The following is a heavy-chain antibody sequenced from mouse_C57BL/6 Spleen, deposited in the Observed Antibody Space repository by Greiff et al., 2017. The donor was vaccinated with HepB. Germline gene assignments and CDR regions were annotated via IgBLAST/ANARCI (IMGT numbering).Heavy chain of an antibody. V-gene: IGHV1-74*01. D-gene: IGHD1-2*01. CDR3: AIEGSLDAMDY. CDR1: GYTFTSYL. Sequence: QVQLLQPGSELVKPGASVYLSCQASGYTFTSYLMHLVKQRPGQVLEWIGRIHPSDSHTNYNQKFKGKATLTVDKSSSTAYMQLSSLTSEDSAVYYCAIEGSLDAMDYWGQGTSVTVSS. J-gene: IGHJ4*01. CDR2: IHPSDSHT.